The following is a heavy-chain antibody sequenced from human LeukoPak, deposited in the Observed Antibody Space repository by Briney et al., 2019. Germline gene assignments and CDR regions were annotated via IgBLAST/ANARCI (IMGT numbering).Heavy chain of an antibody. CDR1: GFTFTDHS. CDR2: CRDKANSYTT. J-gene: IGHJ4*02. V-gene: IGHV3-72*01. D-gene: IGHD1-26*01. Sequence: PGGSLRLSCVASGFTFTDHSMDWVRQAPGKGLEWVGRCRDKANSYTTEYAASVKGRFTILRDDSKNSLYLQMNSLETEDTAVYYCARLLGANDWGQGTLVTVSS. CDR3: ARLLGAND.